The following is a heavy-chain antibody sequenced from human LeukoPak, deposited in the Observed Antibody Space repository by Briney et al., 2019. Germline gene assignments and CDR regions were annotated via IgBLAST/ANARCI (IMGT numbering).Heavy chain of an antibody. Sequence: GGSLRFSCAASGFNFSSYAMSWVRQAPGKGLEWVSDISGSGGSTYYADSVKGRFTISRDNSKNTLYLQMNSLRAEDTAVYYCAKGDVLLWFGELPEDYWGQGTLVSVSS. CDR3: AKGDVLLWFGELPEDY. D-gene: IGHD3-10*01. J-gene: IGHJ4*02. CDR1: GFNFSSYA. V-gene: IGHV3-23*01. CDR2: ISGSGGST.